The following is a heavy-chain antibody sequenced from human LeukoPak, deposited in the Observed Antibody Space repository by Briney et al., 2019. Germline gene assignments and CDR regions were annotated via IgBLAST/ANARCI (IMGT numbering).Heavy chain of an antibody. CDR2: IWYDGSNK. V-gene: IGHV3-33*01. J-gene: IGHJ3*02. CDR1: GFTFSSYG. Sequence: PGRPLRLSCAASGFTFSSYGMHWVRQAPGKGLEWAAVIWYDGSNKYYADSVKGRFTISRDNSKNTLYLQMNSLRAEDTAVYYCARLGYCSGGSCPTASVSAFDIWGQGTMVTVSS. CDR3: ARLGYCSGGSCPTASVSAFDI. D-gene: IGHD2-15*01.